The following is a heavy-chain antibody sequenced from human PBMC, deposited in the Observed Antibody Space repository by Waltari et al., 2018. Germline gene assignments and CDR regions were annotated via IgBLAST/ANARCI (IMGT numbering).Heavy chain of an antibody. CDR2: IIPIFGTA. J-gene: IGHJ6*03. V-gene: IGHV1-69*14. CDR3: ARDHRPMTTVTTDYYYYMDV. D-gene: IGHD4-17*01. Sequence: QVQLVQSGAEVKKPGSSVKVSCKASGGTFSSYAISWVRQAPGQGLAWMGGIIPIFGTANYAQKFQGRVTITADKSTSTAYMELSSLRSEDTAVYYCARDHRPMTTVTTDYYYYMDVWGKGTTVTVSS. CDR1: GGTFSSYA.